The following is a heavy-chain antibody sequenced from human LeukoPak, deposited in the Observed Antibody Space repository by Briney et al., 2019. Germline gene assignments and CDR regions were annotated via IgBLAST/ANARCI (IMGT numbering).Heavy chain of an antibody. J-gene: IGHJ5*02. V-gene: IGHV3-23*01. D-gene: IGHD6-13*01. CDR3: AKDHRGYSSCGWFDP. CDR2: ISGSGGST. Sequence: GGSLRLSCAASGFTFSSYAMSWVRQAPGKGLEWVSAISGSGGSTYYADSVKGRFTISRDNSKNTLYLQMNSLRAEDTAVYYCAKDHRGYSSCGWFDPWGQGTLVTVSS. CDR1: GFTFSSYA.